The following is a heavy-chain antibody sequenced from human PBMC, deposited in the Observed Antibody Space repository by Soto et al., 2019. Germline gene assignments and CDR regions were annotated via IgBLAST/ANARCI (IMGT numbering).Heavy chain of an antibody. D-gene: IGHD1-7*01. J-gene: IGHJ5*02. CDR1: GFTFSSYA. V-gene: IGHV3-64*01. CDR3: ARSELLLGSWFDP. Sequence: GGSLRLSCAASGFTFSSYAMHWVRQAPGKGLEYVSAISSNGGSTYYANSVKGRFTISRDNSKNTLYLQMGSLRAEDMAVYYCARSELLLGSWFDPWGQGTLVTVSS. CDR2: ISSNGGST.